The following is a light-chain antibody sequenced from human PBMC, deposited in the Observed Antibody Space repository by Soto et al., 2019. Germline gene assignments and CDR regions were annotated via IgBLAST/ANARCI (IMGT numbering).Light chain of an antibody. Sequence: DIQMTHYTSSLSASVGDIVTITCQASQDISNYLNWYQQKPGKAPKLLIYDASNLATGFPSRFSGSGSGTDFTFTISSLQPEDIATYYCHQYDNLPLTFGGGTKVEIK. CDR1: QDISNY. V-gene: IGKV1-33*01. CDR3: HQYDNLPLT. CDR2: DAS. J-gene: IGKJ4*01.